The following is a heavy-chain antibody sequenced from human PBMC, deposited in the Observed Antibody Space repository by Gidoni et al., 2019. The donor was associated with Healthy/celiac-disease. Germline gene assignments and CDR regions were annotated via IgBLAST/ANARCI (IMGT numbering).Heavy chain of an antibody. CDR1: GYTFTSYA. CDR3: AREFGGYYPGIGWFDP. J-gene: IGHJ5*02. Sequence: QVQLVQSGAEVKKPGASVKVSCKASGYTFTSYAMHWVRQAPGQSLEWMGWINAGNGNTKYSQKFQGRVTITRDTSASTAYMELSSLRSEDTAVYYCAREFGGYYPGIGWFDPWGQGTLVTVSS. D-gene: IGHD3-22*01. CDR2: INAGNGNT. V-gene: IGHV1-3*01.